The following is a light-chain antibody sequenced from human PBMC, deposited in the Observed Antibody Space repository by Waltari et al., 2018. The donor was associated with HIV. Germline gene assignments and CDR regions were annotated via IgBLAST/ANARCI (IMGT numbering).Light chain of an antibody. CDR3: QKYDSAPLT. Sequence: DIQVTQSPSSLTASVGARVTMTCRASQDISNSLAWYQLQPGKAPKLLIYDVSQLQSGVPSRFRGSGSGTSFTLTISSLQPEDVASYFCQKYDSAPLTFGGGTKVDLK. V-gene: IGKV1-27*01. CDR1: QDISNS. CDR2: DVS. J-gene: IGKJ4*01.